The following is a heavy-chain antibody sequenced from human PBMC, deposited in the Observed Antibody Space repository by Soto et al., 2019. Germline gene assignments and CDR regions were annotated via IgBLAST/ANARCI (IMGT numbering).Heavy chain of an antibody. D-gene: IGHD3-22*01. V-gene: IGHV4-31*03. CDR2: IYYSGST. J-gene: IGHJ4*02. CDR1: GGSISSGGYY. CDR3: ARGQMSSGYYY. Sequence: TSETLSLTCTVSGGSISSGGYYWSWIRQHPGKGLEWIGYIYYSGSTYYNPSLKSRVTISVDTSKNQFSLKLSSVTAADTAVYYCARGQMSSGYYYWGQGTLVTVSS.